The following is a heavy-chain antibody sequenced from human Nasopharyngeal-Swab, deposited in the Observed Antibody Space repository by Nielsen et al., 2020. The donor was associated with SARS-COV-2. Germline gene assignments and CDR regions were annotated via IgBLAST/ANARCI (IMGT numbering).Heavy chain of an antibody. Sequence: GGSLRLSCAASGFTFTNYGMHWVRQTPGKGLEWVAVIWYGGSKRYYADSVKGRFTISRDNSKNTLYLQMNSLRAEDTAVYYCARESGDYGGIDYWGQGTLVTVSS. V-gene: IGHV3-33*01. CDR1: GFTFTNYG. D-gene: IGHD4-23*01. CDR3: ARESGDYGGIDY. CDR2: IWYGGSKR. J-gene: IGHJ4*02.